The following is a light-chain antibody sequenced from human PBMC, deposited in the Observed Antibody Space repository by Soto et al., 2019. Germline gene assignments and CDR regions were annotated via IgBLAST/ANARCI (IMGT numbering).Light chain of an antibody. CDR2: DAS. V-gene: IGKV3-11*01. J-gene: IGKJ4*01. CDR3: QQRNICPLT. CDR1: QSVSSD. Sequence: EILLTQSPATLSLSPGQRATLSCRARQSVSSDFAWYQQKPGQAPRLLIYDASNRATGIPARFSGSGSGTDFTLTISRLEPEDFAVYYCQQRNICPLTFGGGTKVEIK.